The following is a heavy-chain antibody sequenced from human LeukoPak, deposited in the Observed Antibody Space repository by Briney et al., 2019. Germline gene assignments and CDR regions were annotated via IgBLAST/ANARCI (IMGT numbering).Heavy chain of an antibody. V-gene: IGHV3-30*18. CDR1: GFTFSNYG. CDR2: ISLDGGIK. Sequence: GRSLRLSCAASGFTFSNYGMHWVRRPPGKGLEWVAVISLDGGIKYYADSVKGRFTISRDNSQNTLYLQMNSLRAGGTAVYYCAKDYYGSGGQGTLVTVSS. J-gene: IGHJ4*02. D-gene: IGHD3-10*01. CDR3: AKDYYGS.